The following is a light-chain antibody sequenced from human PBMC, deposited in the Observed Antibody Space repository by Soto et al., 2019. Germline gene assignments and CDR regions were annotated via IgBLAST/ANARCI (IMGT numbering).Light chain of an antibody. CDR2: EVS. CDR3: CSYAGSSTWV. Sequence: QSALTQPASVSGSPGQSITISCTGTSSDVGSYNLVSWYQQHPGKAPKLMIYEVSKRPSGISNHFSGSKSGYTASLTISGLQAEDEADYYCCSYAGSSTWVFGGGTKVTVL. V-gene: IGLV2-23*02. CDR1: SSDVGSYNL. J-gene: IGLJ3*02.